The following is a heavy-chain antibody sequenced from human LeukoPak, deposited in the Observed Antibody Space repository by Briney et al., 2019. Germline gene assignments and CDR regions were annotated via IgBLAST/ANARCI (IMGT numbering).Heavy chain of an antibody. CDR1: GFTFSSYW. CDR2: INNDGSYA. Sequence: GGSLRLSCVASGFTFSSYWLHWVRQAPGKGLVWVSHINNDGSYATYAESVKGRFTISRDNAKNTLFLQMNSLRAEDTAVYYCARDGWSPDYWGQGTLVTVSS. J-gene: IGHJ4*02. CDR3: ARDGWSPDY. V-gene: IGHV3-74*01.